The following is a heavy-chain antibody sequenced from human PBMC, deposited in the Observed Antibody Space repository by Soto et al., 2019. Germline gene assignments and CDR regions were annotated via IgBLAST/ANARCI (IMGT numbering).Heavy chain of an antibody. CDR2: TYWNDDD. V-gene: IGHV2-5*01. D-gene: IGHD6-19*01. CDR3: GDRPGGSGWRYYFDY. J-gene: IGHJ4*02. CDR1: GFSLTSTGVG. Sequence: SGPTLVHPTQTLTLTCSFSGFSLTSTGVGVGWFRQPPGKALEWLGLTYWNDDDRYRSSLRSRLAITKDTSKNQVVLTMTNMDAEDAATYYGGDRPGGSGWRYYFDYWGQGTLVTVSS.